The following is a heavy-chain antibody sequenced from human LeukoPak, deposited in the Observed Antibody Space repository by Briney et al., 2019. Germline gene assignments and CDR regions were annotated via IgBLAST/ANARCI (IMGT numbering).Heavy chain of an antibody. CDR2: INPTGGSK. V-gene: IGHV1-46*01. J-gene: IGHJ4*02. D-gene: IGHD3-22*01. Sequence: GASVTVSFKASGYTFTIYYMHWVRQAPGQGVEGMGVINPTGGSKNHAHKVQCRVTMTTHSSTSTVYMELTSLIAEDTAMYFCARTHGYVSSGLDYWGQGTLVTVSS. CDR1: GYTFTIYY. CDR3: ARTHGYVSSGLDY.